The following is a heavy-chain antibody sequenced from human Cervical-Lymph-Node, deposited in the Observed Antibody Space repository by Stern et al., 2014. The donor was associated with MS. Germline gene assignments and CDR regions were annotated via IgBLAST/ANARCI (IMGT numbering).Heavy chain of an antibody. D-gene: IGHD4-23*01. CDR2: IDWDDEK. Sequence: QITLKESGPALVEPTQTVTLTCTLSGFSLSTSGMCVSWIRQPPGKALEWLVLIDWDDEKYYSTSLKTRLTISKDTSNHQVVLTMTNMDPVDTATYYCARTTLEDWYFDLWGRGTLVTVSS. CDR3: ARTTLEDWYFDL. V-gene: IGHV2-70*13. J-gene: IGHJ2*01. CDR1: GFSLSTSGMC.